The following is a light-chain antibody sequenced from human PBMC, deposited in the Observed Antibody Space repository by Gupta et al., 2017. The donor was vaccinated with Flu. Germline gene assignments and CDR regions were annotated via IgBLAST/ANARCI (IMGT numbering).Light chain of an antibody. CDR3: AAWDDSLNGHYV. J-gene: IGLJ1*01. V-gene: IGLV1-44*01. Sequence: QAVLAQPRSGSVTPGQRVTMSCSGRSSNIGSNYVTWYQQVPGTAPKLLIYGNNQRPSGVPDRFSGSKSGTSASLAISGLQSGDEADYYCAAWDDSLNGHYVFGTGTKVTVL. CDR1: SSNIGSNY. CDR2: GNN.